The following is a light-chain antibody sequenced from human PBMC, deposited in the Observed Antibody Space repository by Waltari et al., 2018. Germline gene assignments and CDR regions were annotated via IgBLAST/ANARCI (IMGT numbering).Light chain of an antibody. J-gene: IGKJ4*01. CDR2: AAS. V-gene: IGKV1-12*01. CDR3: QQSNTFPLT. Sequence: DIQMTQSPSSVSASVGDRVTITCRASEDVSTWLAWYQQKPGQVPQLLIFAASVLRTGVSSRFTGSGSGTDFTLTISSLEPEDFATYYCQQSNTFPLTFGGGTKVEIK. CDR1: EDVSTW.